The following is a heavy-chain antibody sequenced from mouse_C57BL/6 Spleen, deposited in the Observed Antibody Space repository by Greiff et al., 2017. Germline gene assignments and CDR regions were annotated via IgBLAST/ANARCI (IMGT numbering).Heavy chain of an antibody. CDR3: ARGGTTVVAPYAMDY. CDR2: IHPNSGST. J-gene: IGHJ4*01. Sequence: QVQLQQPGAELVKPGASVKLSCKASGYTFTSYWMHWVKQRPGQGLEWIGMIHPNSGSTNYNEKFKSKATLTVDKSSSTAYMQLSSLTSEDSAVXYCARGGTTVVAPYAMDYWGQGASVTVSS. V-gene: IGHV1-64*01. CDR1: GYTFTSYW. D-gene: IGHD1-1*01.